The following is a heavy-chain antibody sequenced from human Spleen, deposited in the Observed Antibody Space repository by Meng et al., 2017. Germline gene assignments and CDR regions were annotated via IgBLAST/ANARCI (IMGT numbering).Heavy chain of an antibody. J-gene: IGHJ3*02. V-gene: IGHV6-1*01. CDR2: TYYRSTWYN. CDR3: ARGGTNWGSFDI. Sequence: QVQLQQSGPGLVKPSQTLSLTCDISGDSVSSNSAAWSWIRQSSSRGLEWLGRTYYRSTWYNDYAAFVRGRITINPDTSKNQFSLHLNSVTPEDTAVYYCARGGTNWGSFDIWGQGTMVTVSS. CDR1: GDSVSSNSAA. D-gene: IGHD7-27*01.